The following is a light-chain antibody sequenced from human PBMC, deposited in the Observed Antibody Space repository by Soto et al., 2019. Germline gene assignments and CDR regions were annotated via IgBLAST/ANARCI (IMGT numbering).Light chain of an antibody. CDR1: QSVSSSY. V-gene: IGKV3-20*01. CDR2: GAS. Sequence: VVTQAPGIMSLYTGERATLSCRASQSVSSSYLAWYQQKPGQAPRLLIYGASSRATGIPDRFSGSGSGTDFTLTISRLEPEDFAVYYCQQYGSSPCTFGQGTKVDIK. CDR3: QQYGSSPCT. J-gene: IGKJ1*01.